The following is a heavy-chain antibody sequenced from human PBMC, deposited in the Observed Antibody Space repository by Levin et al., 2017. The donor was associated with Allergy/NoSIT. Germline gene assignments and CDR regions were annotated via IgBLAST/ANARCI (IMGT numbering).Heavy chain of an antibody. CDR2: ISYDGSNK. CDR1: GFTFSSYA. J-gene: IGHJ4*02. V-gene: IGHV3-30-3*01. Sequence: GGSLRLSCAASGFTFSSYAMHWVRQAPGKGLEWVAVISYDGSNKYYADSVKGRFTISRDNSKNTMYMQMNSMRGEGTAVYYCARDGIAAAPNVDYWGQGTLVTVSS. CDR3: ARDGIAAAPNVDY. D-gene: IGHD6-13*01.